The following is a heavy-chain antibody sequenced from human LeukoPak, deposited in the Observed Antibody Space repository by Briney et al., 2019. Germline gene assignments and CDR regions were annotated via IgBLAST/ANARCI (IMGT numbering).Heavy chain of an antibody. CDR1: GFTFSSYA. CDR2: IYPGDSDT. V-gene: IGHV5-51*01. J-gene: IGHJ4*02. Sequence: GGSLRLSCAASGFTFSSYAMSWVRQAPGKGLEWMGIIYPGDSDTRYSPSFQGQVTISADKSISTAYLQWSSLKASDTAMYYCASPNPNGSYSFWGQGTLVTVSS. D-gene: IGHD1-26*01. CDR3: ASPNPNGSYSF.